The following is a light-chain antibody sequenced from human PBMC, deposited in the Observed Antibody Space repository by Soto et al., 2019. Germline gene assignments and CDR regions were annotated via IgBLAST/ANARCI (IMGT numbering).Light chain of an antibody. V-gene: IGKV3-15*01. Sequence: EIVITPSPATLSVSPVEGATLSCRSSQSISSNLALYQQKPGQAPSLLIYGASTRVTGIPARFSGSGSGTDFTLNISRLEPEDFAVYYCQQYGSSPRTFGQGTKVDI. CDR3: QQYGSSPRT. CDR1: QSISSN. J-gene: IGKJ1*01. CDR2: GAS.